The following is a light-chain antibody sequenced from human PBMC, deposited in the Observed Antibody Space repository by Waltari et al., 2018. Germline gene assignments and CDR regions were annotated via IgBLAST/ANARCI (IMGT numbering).Light chain of an antibody. V-gene: IGKV1-5*03. CDR3: QQFHSYPVT. CDR2: RTS. CDR1: QDITTS. Sequence: DIQMTQSPSTLSASVGDRVTITCRASQDITTSLAWYQQKPGKATKVLIYRTSNLKSGVSSRFSGSGSGTEFTLTINSLQPDDFATYYCQQFHSYPVTLGGGTKVEIK. J-gene: IGKJ4*01.